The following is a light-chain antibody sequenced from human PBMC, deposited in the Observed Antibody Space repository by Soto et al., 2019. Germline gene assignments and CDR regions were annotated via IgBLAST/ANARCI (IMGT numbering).Light chain of an antibody. CDR2: GAS. CDR1: QRVSSAY. V-gene: IGKV3-20*01. Sequence: EIVLTRSPGTLSLSPGERATLSCRAGQRVSSAYFAWYQQKPGQAPKLLIYGASSRATGIPDRFSGSGSGTVFTLTINILEPDDFAAYYCHQYGNSPQTFGQGTKVDI. CDR3: HQYGNSPQT. J-gene: IGKJ1*01.